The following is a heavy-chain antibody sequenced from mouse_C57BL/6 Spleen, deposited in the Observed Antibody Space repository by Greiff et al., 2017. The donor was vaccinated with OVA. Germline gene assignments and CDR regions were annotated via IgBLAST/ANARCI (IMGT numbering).Heavy chain of an antibody. CDR3: ARHDYGSSALDY. CDR2: IWSDGST. CDR1: GFSLTSYG. J-gene: IGHJ2*01. Sequence: QVQLKQSGPGLVAPSQSLSITCTVSGFSLTSYGVHWVRQPPGKGLEWLVVIWSDGSTTYNSALKSRLSISKDNSKSQVFLKMNSLQTDDTAMYYCARHDYGSSALDYWGQGTTLTVSS. D-gene: IGHD1-1*01. V-gene: IGHV2-6-1*01.